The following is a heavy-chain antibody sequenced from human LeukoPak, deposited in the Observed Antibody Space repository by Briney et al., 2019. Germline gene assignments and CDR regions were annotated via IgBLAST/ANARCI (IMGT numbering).Heavy chain of an antibody. V-gene: IGHV3-48*04. Sequence: GGSLRLSGAASGFPFSSYSMNWVRQAPGKGLEWVSYISSSSSTIYYAVSVKGRFNISRDNAKNSLYLQMNSLRAEDTAVYYCARLYSSSWKLPDYWGQGTLVTVSS. CDR2: ISSSSSTI. CDR3: ARLYSSSWKLPDY. CDR1: GFPFSSYS. D-gene: IGHD6-13*01. J-gene: IGHJ4*02.